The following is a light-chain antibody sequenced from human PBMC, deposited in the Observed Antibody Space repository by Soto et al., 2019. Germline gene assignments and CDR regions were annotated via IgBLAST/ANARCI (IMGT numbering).Light chain of an antibody. Sequence: QSVLTQPPSASGTPGQRVTISCSGSSSNIGSNTVNWYHHLPGTAPKILIYNNDQRPSGVPDRFSGSKSGTSASLAISGLQSEDEADYYCAAWDDSLNGPVFGGGTKVTV. CDR1: SSNIGSNT. V-gene: IGLV1-44*01. CDR2: NND. CDR3: AAWDDSLNGPV. J-gene: IGLJ3*02.